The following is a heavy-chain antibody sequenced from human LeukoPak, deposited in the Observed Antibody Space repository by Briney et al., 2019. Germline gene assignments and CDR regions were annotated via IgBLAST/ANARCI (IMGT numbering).Heavy chain of an antibody. J-gene: IGHJ4*02. D-gene: IGHD2-15*01. CDR2: ISAYNGNT. Sequence: ASVKVSCKASGYTFTSYGISWVRQAPGQGLEWMGWISAYNGNTNYAQKLQGRVTMTTDTSTSTAYMELRSLRSDDTAVYYCARADVVAATRRGGPPVDSWGQGTLVTVSS. CDR3: ARADVVAATRRGGPPVDS. V-gene: IGHV1-18*01. CDR1: GYTFTSYG.